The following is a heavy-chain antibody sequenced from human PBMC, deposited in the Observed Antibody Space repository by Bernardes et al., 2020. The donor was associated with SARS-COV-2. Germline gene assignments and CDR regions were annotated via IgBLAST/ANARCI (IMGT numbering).Heavy chain of an antibody. V-gene: IGHV2-5*02. Sequence: SRPTLVKPTQTLTLTCSFSGFSLSTSGVGVGWIRQPPGKALEWLALLYWDDDKRYRPSLQSRLTITKDTSKNQVVLTMTDMDPEDTTTYYCAHRAQEVVDTRTFDYWDQGTLVTVSS. CDR2: LYWDDDK. J-gene: IGHJ4*02. CDR3: AHRAQEVVDTRTFDY. CDR1: GFSLSTSGVG. D-gene: IGHD2-2*01.